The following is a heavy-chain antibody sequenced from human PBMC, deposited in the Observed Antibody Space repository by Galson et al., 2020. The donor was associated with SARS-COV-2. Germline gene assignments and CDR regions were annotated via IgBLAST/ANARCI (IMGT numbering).Heavy chain of an antibody. CDR3: AIYCSSSSCYKGANDY. CDR2: ISSTSNTI. CDR1: GFTFSNYS. D-gene: IGHD2-2*01. V-gene: IGHV3-48*01. J-gene: IGHJ4*02. Sequence: GESLKISCAVSGFTFSNYSMNWVRQAPGKGLEWVSYISSTSNTIYYADSVKGRFTISRDNAKNSLYLQMNSLRAEDTAVYYCAIYCSSSSCYKGANDYWGQGTLVTVSS.